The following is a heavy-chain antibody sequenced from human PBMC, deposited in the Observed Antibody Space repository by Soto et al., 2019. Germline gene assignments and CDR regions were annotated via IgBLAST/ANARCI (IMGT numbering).Heavy chain of an antibody. V-gene: IGHV4-39*01. J-gene: IGHJ4*01. D-gene: IGHD5-12*01. CDR1: GGSISSSSYY. CDR2: IYYSGST. Sequence: PSETLSLTCTVSGGSISSSSYYWGWIRQPPGKGLEWIGSIYYSGSTYYNPSLKSRVTISVDTSKNQFSLKLSSVTAADTAVYYCARFLWGVEMATIFIGDVDYWGQGTMVTGSS. CDR3: ARFLWGVEMATIFIGDVDY.